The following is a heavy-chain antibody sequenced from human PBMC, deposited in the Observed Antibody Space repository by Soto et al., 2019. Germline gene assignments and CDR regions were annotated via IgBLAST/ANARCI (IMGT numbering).Heavy chain of an antibody. J-gene: IGHJ4*02. V-gene: IGHV4-31*03. CDR2: IYYSGST. Sequence: SETLSLTCTVSGGSISSGGYYWSWIRQHPGKGLEWIGYIYYSGSTYYNPSLKSRVTISVDTSKNQFSLKLSSVTAADTAVYYCARGHYDFWCGYYFDYWGQGTLVTVSS. CDR1: GGSISSGGYY. CDR3: ARGHYDFWCGYYFDY. D-gene: IGHD3-3*01.